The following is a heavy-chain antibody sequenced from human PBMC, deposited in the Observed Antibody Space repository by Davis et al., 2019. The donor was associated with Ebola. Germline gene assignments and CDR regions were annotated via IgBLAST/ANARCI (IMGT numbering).Heavy chain of an antibody. CDR1: GFTFSGSA. CDR2: ISGSGGST. Sequence: GESLKISCAASGFTFSGSAMHWVRQASGKGLEWASAISGSGGSTYYADSVKGRFTISRDNSKNTLYLQMNSLRAEDTAVYYCARDLKQVATIFGVGYYYYGMDVWGQGTTVTVSS. CDR3: ARDLKQVATIFGVGYYYYGMDV. D-gene: IGHD3-3*01. V-gene: IGHV3-23*01. J-gene: IGHJ6*02.